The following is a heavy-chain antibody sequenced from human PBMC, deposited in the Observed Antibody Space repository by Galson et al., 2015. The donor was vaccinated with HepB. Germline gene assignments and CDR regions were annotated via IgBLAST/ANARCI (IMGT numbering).Heavy chain of an antibody. CDR3: ARDAVELHYYYYIDV. D-gene: IGHD4-23*01. CDR2: VSSSSTYI. J-gene: IGHJ6*03. V-gene: IGHV3-21*01. Sequence: SLRLAGAASGFTFHIPSMNWVGQAPGKGLEWVSSVSSSSTYIYYADSVQGRFTIFRGDATYSLYLQMDSLRAEDTAVYYCARDAVELHYYYYIDVWGKGTTVTVSS. CDR1: GFTFHIPS.